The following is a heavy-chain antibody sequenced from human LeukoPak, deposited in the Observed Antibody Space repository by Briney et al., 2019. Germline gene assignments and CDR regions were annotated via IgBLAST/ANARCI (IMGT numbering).Heavy chain of an antibody. D-gene: IGHD3-22*01. Sequence: QTGGSLRLSCAASGFTFSSYGMHWVRQAPGKGLEWVAFIRYDGSNKYYANSVKGRFTISRDNSKNTLYLQMNSLTAEDTAVYYCARVTTQHWGQGTLVTVSS. J-gene: IGHJ1*01. CDR3: ARVTTQH. V-gene: IGHV3-30*02. CDR1: GFTFSSYG. CDR2: IRYDGSNK.